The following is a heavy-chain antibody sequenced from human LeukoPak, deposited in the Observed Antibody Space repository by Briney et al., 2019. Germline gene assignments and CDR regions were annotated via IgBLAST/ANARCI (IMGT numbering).Heavy chain of an antibody. J-gene: IGHJ3*02. CDR1: GGTFSSYA. Sequence: ASVKVSCKASGGTFSSYAISWVRQAPGHGLEWMGGIIPIFGTANYAQKFQGRVTITADESTSTAYMELSSLRSEDTAVYYCARALSITMIVVPDAFDIWGQGTMVTVSS. CDR2: IIPIFGTA. CDR3: ARALSITMIVVPDAFDI. V-gene: IGHV1-69*13. D-gene: IGHD3-22*01.